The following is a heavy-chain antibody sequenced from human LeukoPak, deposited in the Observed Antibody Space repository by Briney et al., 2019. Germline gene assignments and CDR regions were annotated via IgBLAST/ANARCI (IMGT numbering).Heavy chain of an antibody. CDR2: IYSGGST. Sequence: GGSLRLSCAASGFTVSSNYMSWVRQAPGKGLEWVSVIYSGGSTYYADSVKGRFTISRDNVDNVVYLEMNSLGAEDTATYYCARVAVSGPTGWFDSWGQGTLVIVSS. CDR3: ARVAVSGPTGWFDS. V-gene: IGHV3-53*01. D-gene: IGHD2-8*02. J-gene: IGHJ5*01. CDR1: GFTVSSNY.